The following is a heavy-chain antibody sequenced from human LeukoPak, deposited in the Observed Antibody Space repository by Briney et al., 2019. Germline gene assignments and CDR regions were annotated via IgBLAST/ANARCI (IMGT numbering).Heavy chain of an antibody. D-gene: IGHD3-3*01. CDR2: IISSSSYI. CDR3: ASLYDFWSGYDYGMDV. Sequence: AGGSLRLSCAASGFTFSSYSMNWVRQAPGKGLEWVSSIISSSSYIYYADSVKGRFTISRDNAKNSLYLQMNSLRAEDTAVYYCASLYDFWSGYDYGMDVWGQGTTVTVSS. J-gene: IGHJ6*02. CDR1: GFTFSSYS. V-gene: IGHV3-21*01.